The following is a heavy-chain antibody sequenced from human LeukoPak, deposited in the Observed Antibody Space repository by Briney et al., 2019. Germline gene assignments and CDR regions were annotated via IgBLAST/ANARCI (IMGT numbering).Heavy chain of an antibody. CDR2: ISAYNGNT. J-gene: IGHJ4*02. Sequence: ASVKVSCKASGYTFTSYGISWVRQAPGQGLEWMGWISAYNGNTNYAQKLQGRVTMTTDTSTTTVYMELSSLRSEDTAVYYCAREESGGYFDYWGQGTLVTVSS. CDR1: GYTFTSYG. CDR3: AREESGGYFDY. D-gene: IGHD2-8*02. V-gene: IGHV1-18*01.